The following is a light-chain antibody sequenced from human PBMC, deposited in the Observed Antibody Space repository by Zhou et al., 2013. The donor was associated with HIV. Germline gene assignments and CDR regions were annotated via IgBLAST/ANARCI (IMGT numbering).Light chain of an antibody. CDR2: GAS. V-gene: IGKV3-15*01. Sequence: DIVMTQSPATLSVSPGDSATLSCRASQSISRDLAWYQQRPGQAPRLLIYGASMRAPDIPARFSGSGSGTEFTLTISSLQSEDFAVYYCQQRSNWPITFGQGTRLEIK. CDR3: QQRSNWPIT. J-gene: IGKJ5*01. CDR1: QSISRD.